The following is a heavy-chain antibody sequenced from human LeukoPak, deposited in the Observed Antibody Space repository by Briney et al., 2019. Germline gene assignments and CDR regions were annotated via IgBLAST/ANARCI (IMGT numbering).Heavy chain of an antibody. V-gene: IGHV3-23*01. CDR3: AKDSGNDSSGYYYGDLGY. J-gene: IGHJ4*02. CDR1: GFTFSSYA. CDR2: ISGSGGST. D-gene: IGHD3-22*01. Sequence: GGSLRLSCAASGFTFSSYAMSWVRQAPGKGLEWVSAISGSGGSTYYADSVKGRFTISRDNSKNTLYLQTNSLRAEDTAVYYCAKDSGNDSSGYYYGDLGYWGQGTLVTVSS.